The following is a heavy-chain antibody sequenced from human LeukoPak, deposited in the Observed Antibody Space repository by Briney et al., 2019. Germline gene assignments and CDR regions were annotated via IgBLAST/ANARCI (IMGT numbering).Heavy chain of an antibody. CDR1: GGSISDYY. CDR2: INYSGNT. D-gene: IGHD4-17*01. V-gene: IGHV4-59*01. Sequence: PSETLSLTCTVSGGSISDYYWSWIRQPPGKGLEWIGYINYSGNTNYNPSLKSRVTISVDTSKNQFSLRLTSVTGADTAVFYCAREGRQDYVYFDYWGLGSLVTVSS. CDR3: AREGRQDYVYFDY. J-gene: IGHJ4*02.